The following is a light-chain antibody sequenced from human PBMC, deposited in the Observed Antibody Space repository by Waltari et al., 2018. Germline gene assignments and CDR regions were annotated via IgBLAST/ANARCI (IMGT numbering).Light chain of an antibody. Sequence: ELVLTQSPAHLSLSPGERATLSCRASQSVSSYLAWYQQKPGQAPRLLIYDASNRATGIPARFSGSGSGTDFTLTISSLEPEDFAVYYCQQRSNWPPSTFGQGTRLEIK. J-gene: IGKJ5*01. CDR1: QSVSSY. CDR3: QQRSNWPPST. V-gene: IGKV3-11*01. CDR2: DAS.